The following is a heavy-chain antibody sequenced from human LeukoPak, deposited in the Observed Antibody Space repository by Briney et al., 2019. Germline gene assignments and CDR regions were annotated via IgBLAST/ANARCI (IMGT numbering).Heavy chain of an antibody. Sequence: GGSLRLSCAASGFTFSSYGMHWVRQAPGKGLEWVAVISYDGSNKYYADSVKGRFTISRDNSKNTLYLQMNSLGAEDTAVYYCAKDHSGSAYGMDVWGQGTTVTVSS. J-gene: IGHJ6*02. CDR3: AKDHSGSAYGMDV. CDR1: GFTFSSYG. V-gene: IGHV3-30*18. CDR2: ISYDGSNK. D-gene: IGHD1-26*01.